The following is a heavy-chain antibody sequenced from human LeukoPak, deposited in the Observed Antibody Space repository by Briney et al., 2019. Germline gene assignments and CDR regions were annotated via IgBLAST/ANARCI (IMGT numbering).Heavy chain of an antibody. CDR2: IYYSGSS. D-gene: IGHD3-10*01. Sequence: PSETLSLICTVSGGSISSYYWIWIRQPPGKGLEWIGDIYYSGSSNYNPSLTSRVTISVDTFKNQFSLRLSSVAAADTAVYYCAGDDYGSGAPAAGYYYMTVWSKGTTVTIPS. CDR1: GGSISSYY. V-gene: IGHV4-59*01. J-gene: IGHJ6*03. CDR3: AGDDYGSGAPAAGYYYMTV.